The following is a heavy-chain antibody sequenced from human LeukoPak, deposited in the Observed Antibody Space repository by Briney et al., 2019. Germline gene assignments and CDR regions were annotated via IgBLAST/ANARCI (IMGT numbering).Heavy chain of an antibody. CDR2: IYSGGTT. Sequence: GGSLRLSCAASGVTVSSNYMNWVRQAPRKWLEWVSIIYSGGTTYYADPGKGRFTISRDNSTNTMHLQRTTLRAEDTAVYYCARRVVAHLDYRGQGTLVTVSS. D-gene: IGHD2-15*01. CDR3: ARRVVAHLDY. J-gene: IGHJ4*02. V-gene: IGHV3-53*01. CDR1: GVTVSSNY.